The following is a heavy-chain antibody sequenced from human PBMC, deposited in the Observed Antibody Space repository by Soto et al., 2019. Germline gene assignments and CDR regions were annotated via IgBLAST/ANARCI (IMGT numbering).Heavy chain of an antibody. Sequence: GGSLSLSCAASGFTFNSYAMSWVSQTPGRGLEWVSAISGSGFSTYYADSVKGRFTISRDSSKNTLDLQMNSLRAEDTAVYYCAKAPYYYDSSGYYFHALDIWGQGTMITVSS. D-gene: IGHD3-22*01. CDR1: GFTFNSYA. J-gene: IGHJ3*02. CDR3: AKAPYYYDSSGYYFHALDI. V-gene: IGHV3-23*01. CDR2: ISGSGFST.